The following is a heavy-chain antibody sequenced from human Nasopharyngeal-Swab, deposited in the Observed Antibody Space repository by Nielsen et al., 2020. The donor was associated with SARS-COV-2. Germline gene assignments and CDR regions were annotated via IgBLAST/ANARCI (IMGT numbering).Heavy chain of an antibody. CDR2: IKQDGSDK. V-gene: IGHV3-7*01. D-gene: IGHD3-16*01. CDR1: GFTFSDYY. Sequence: GGSLRLSCAASGFTFSDYYMSWIRQAPGKGLEWVANIKQDGSDKYYVDSVKGRFTISRDNAKNSLELQMNSLRVEGTAVYYCGRGGKLGALDIWGQGTMVTVSS. CDR3: GRGGKLGALDI. J-gene: IGHJ3*02.